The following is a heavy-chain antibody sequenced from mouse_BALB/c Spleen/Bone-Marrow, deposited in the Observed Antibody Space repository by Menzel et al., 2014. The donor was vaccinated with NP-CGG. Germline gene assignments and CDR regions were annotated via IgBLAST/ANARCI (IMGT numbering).Heavy chain of an antibody. Sequence: VQLQQSGAELVKPGASVKLSCKASGHTFTSYYMFWVKQRPGQGLEWIGGINPSNGANNFNEKFKSKATLTVDKSSSTAYMRLSSLTSEDSAVYYCSRGGNFDVMDYWGQGTSVTVSS. CDR2: INPSNGAN. CDR3: SRGGNFDVMDY. D-gene: IGHD2-1*01. CDR1: GHTFTSYY. V-gene: IGHV1S81*02. J-gene: IGHJ4*01.